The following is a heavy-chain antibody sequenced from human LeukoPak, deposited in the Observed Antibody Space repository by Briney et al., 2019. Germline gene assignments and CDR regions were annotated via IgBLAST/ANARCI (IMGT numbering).Heavy chain of an antibody. CDR3: ARGAVRSAILSPFDP. V-gene: IGHV4-39*07. J-gene: IGHJ5*02. Sequence: SETLSLTCTVSGGSISSSSYYWGWIRQPSGKGLEWIGSIYYSGSTYYNPSLKSRVTISVDTSKNQFSLKLSSVTAADTAVYYCARGAVRSAILSPFDPWGQGTLVTVSS. D-gene: IGHD2-8*01. CDR1: GGSISSSSYY. CDR2: IYYSGST.